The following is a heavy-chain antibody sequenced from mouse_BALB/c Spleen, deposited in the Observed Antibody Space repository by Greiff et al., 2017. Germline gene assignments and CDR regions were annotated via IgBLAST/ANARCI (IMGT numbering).Heavy chain of an antibody. D-gene: IGHD1-1*02. CDR3: ARDGGGKGYAMDY. CDR1: GFSLTSYG. J-gene: IGHJ4*01. V-gene: IGHV2-9*02. Sequence: QVQLQQSGPGLVAPSQSLSITCTVSGFSLTSYGVHWVRQPPGKGLEWLGVIWAGGSTNYNSALMSRLSISKDNSKSQVFLKMNSLQTDDTAMYYCARDGGGKGYAMDYWGQGTSVTVSS. CDR2: IWAGGST.